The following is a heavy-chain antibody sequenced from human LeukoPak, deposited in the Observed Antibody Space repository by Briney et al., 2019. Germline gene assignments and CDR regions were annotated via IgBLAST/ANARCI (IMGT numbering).Heavy chain of an antibody. CDR2: INPNSGGT. CDR1: GYTFTGYY. CDR3: ARDTGCSLGFDY. J-gene: IGHJ4*02. D-gene: IGHD2-8*02. Sequence: ASVKVSCKASGYTFTGYYMHWVRQAPGQGLEWMGGINPNSGGTNYAQNFQGRVTMTRDTSISTAYMELSRLRSDETAVYYCARDTGCSLGFDYWGQGALVTVSS. V-gene: IGHV1-2*02.